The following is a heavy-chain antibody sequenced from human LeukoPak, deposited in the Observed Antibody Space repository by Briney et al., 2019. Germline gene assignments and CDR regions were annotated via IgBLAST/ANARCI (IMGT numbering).Heavy chain of an antibody. CDR2: TYHGGST. J-gene: IGHJ5*02. CDR3: AREEYYYGSGSYFGWFDP. D-gene: IGHD3-10*01. V-gene: IGHV4-38-2*02. CDR1: GYSISSGYY. Sequence: PSETLSLTCTVSGYSISSGYYCGWIRQPPGKGLEWVGSTYHGGSTYYNPSLKSRVTISVDTSKNQFSLKLSSATAEDTAVYYCAREEYYYGSGSYFGWFDPWGQGTLVTVSS.